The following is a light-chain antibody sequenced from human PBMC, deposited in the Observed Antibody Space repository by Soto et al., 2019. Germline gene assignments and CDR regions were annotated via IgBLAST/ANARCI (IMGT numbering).Light chain of an antibody. CDR1: QSVSSSY. CDR3: QQYGSSPLT. Sequence: EIVLTQSPGTLSLSPGERATLSCRASQSVSSSYLAWYQQKPGQAPRLLIYGASSRATGIPDGFSGSGSGTDFTLTISRLEPEDFALYYGQQYGSSPLTFGGGTKVEIK. CDR2: GAS. J-gene: IGKJ4*01. V-gene: IGKV3-20*01.